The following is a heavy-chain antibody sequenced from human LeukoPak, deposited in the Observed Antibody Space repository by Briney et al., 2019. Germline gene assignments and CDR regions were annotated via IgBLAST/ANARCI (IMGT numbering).Heavy chain of an antibody. D-gene: IGHD4-17*01. CDR1: GGSISSSSYY. CDR3: ARLPRAVSPFDY. Sequence: SETLSLTCTVSGGSISSSSYYWGWIRQPPGKGLEWIGSIYYSGSTYYNPSLKSRVTISVDTSKNQFSLKLSSVTAADTAVYYCARLPRAVSPFDYWGQGTLVTVSS. CDR2: IYYSGST. V-gene: IGHV4-39*01. J-gene: IGHJ4*02.